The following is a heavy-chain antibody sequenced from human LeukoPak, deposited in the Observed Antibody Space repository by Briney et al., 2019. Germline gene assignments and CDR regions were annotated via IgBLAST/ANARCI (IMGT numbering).Heavy chain of an antibody. CDR1: GYTFTSYD. CDR3: ARAFRSGGTRQALVY. V-gene: IGHV1-69*13. Sequence: SVKVSCKASGYTFTSYDISWVRQAPGQGPEWMGGIIPIFGTANYAQKFQGRVTITADESTSTAYMELSSLRSEDTAVYYCARAFRSGGTRQALVYWGQGTLVTVSS. D-gene: IGHD4-23*01. J-gene: IGHJ4*02. CDR2: IIPIFGTA.